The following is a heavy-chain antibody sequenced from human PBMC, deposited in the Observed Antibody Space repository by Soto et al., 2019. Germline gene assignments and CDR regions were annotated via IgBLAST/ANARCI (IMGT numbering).Heavy chain of an antibody. D-gene: IGHD1-26*01. CDR2: IWYDGSNK. CDR1: GFTFSSYG. J-gene: IGHJ4*02. V-gene: IGHV3-33*01. Sequence: QVQLVESGGGVVKPGRSLRLSCAASGFTFSSYGMHWVRQAPGKGLEWVAVIWYDGSNKYYADSVKGRFTISRDNTKPTLYLQMISLRAEDTAVYYCARGGGTFDYWGQGTLVTVSS. CDR3: ARGGGTFDY.